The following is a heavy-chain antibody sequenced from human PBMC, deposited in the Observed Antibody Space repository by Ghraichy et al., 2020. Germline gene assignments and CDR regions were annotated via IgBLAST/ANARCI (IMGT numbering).Heavy chain of an antibody. CDR3: ASMTTVTTVDY. Sequence: SETLSLTCTVSGGSITSYYWSWIRQPPGKGLEWIGYIFYSGSTIYNPSLKSRVTMSVDTSKNQFSLKLSSVTAADTAVYYCASMTTVTTVDYWGQGTLVTVSS. J-gene: IGHJ4*02. CDR2: IFYSGST. D-gene: IGHD4-17*01. V-gene: IGHV4-59*01. CDR1: GGSITSYY.